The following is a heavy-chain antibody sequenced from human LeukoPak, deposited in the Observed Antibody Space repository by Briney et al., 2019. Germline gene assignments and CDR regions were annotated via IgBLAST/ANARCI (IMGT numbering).Heavy chain of an antibody. V-gene: IGHV3-21*01. D-gene: IGHD6-13*01. CDR3: ARDPTVAEAW. CDR1: GFTLSSYS. Sequence: GGSLRLSCTASGFTLSSYSMTWVRQAPGKGLEWVSYISSGGSYIYYADSVKGRFTTSRDNARNSLYLQMNSLRAEDTAVYYCARDPTVAEAWWGQGTQVTVSS. J-gene: IGHJ4*02. CDR2: ISSGGSYI.